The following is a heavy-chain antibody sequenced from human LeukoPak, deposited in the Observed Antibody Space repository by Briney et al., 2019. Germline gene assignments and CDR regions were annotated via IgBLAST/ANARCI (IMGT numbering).Heavy chain of an antibody. D-gene: IGHD3-10*01. Sequence: GGSLRLSCAASGFTFSNYWMNWVRQAPGKGLEWVSVISGSGGSTDYADSVKGRFSISRDNSKNTLYLQMNSLRAEDTAVYYCAKGQLWFGEFSYFDYWGQGTLVTVSS. CDR2: ISGSGGST. V-gene: IGHV3-23*01. CDR3: AKGQLWFGEFSYFDY. J-gene: IGHJ4*02. CDR1: GFTFSNYW.